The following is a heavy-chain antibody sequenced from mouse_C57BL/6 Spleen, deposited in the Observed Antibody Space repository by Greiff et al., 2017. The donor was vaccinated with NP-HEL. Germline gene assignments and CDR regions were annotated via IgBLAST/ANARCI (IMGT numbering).Heavy chain of an antibody. J-gene: IGHJ2*01. CDR3: ARGGHQGYYFDY. V-gene: IGHV1-50*01. Sequence: VQLQQPGAELVKPGASVKLSCKASGYTFTSYWMQWVKQRPGQGLEWIGEIDPSDSYTNYNQKFKGKATLTVDTSSSTAYMQLSSLTSEDSAVYYYARGGHQGYYFDYWGQGTTLTVSS. CDR1: GYTFTSYW. D-gene: IGHD3-3*01. CDR2: IDPSDSYT.